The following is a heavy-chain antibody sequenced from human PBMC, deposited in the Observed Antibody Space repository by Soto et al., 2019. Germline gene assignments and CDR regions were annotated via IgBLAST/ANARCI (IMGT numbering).Heavy chain of an antibody. V-gene: IGHV3-21*01. J-gene: IGHJ4*02. CDR3: ANDLKLTGYDYFDY. Sequence: GGSLRLSCAASGFTFSSYIMNWVRQAPGKGLEWVSSISSSSTYIYYADSLKGRFTISRDNAKNSLYLQMNSLRAEDTAVYYCANDLKLTGYDYFDYWGQGTLVTVSS. CDR1: GFTFSSYI. CDR2: ISSSSTYI. D-gene: IGHD3-9*01.